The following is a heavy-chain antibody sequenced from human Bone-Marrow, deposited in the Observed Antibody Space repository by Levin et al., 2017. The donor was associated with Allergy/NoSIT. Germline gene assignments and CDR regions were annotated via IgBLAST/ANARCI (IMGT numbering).Heavy chain of an antibody. CDR2: IKSNAAGGTT. V-gene: IGHV3-15*01. J-gene: IGHJ2*01. D-gene: IGHD5-24*01. Sequence: PGGSLRLSCTASGFSFSNALMTWIRQAPGQGLEWVGRIKSNAAGGTTDYAAAVEGRFIISRDDSQNTLYLQMSSLRIEDTAVYYCTQRDLWGRGSLVTVAS. CDR3: TQRDL. CDR1: GFSFSNAL.